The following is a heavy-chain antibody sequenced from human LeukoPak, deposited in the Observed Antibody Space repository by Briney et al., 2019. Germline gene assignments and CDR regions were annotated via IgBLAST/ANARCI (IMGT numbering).Heavy chain of an antibody. CDR1: GGTFSSYA. CDR3: ARVGGANYVVVTAEDYYYGMDV. J-gene: IGHJ6*02. V-gene: IGHV1-69*13. CDR2: IIPIFGTA. Sequence: SVKVSCKASGGTFSSYAISWVRQAPGQGLEWMGGIIPIFGTANYAQKFQGRVTITADESTSTAYMELSSLRSEDTAVYCCARVGGANYVVVTAEDYYYGMDVWGQGTTVTVSS. D-gene: IGHD2-21*02.